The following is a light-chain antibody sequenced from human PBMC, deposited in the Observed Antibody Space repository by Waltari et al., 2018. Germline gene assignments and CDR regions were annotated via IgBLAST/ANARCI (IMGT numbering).Light chain of an antibody. CDR2: GVS. J-gene: IGKJ1*01. V-gene: IGKV3-20*01. Sequence: EIVLTQSPGTLSLSPGERATPSCRASPSVTSNYLAWYQQKPGQPPRLLIYGVSSRATGIPGRFSGSGSGTDFTLTISRLEPEDFAVYYCQQYRTFGQGTKVEIK. CDR3: QQYRT. CDR1: PSVTSNY.